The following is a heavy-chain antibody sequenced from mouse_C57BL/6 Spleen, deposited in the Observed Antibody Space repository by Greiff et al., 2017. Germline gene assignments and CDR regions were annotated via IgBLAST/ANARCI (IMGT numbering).Heavy chain of an antibody. CDR1: CSTFTRSW. CDR2: ITPSNGGT. D-gene: IGHD1-1*01. CDR3: ARGDYYGSSCAY. V-gene: IGHV1-53*01. J-gene: IGHJ3*01. Sequence: QVQLQQPGTELVKPGASVKLSCPSSCSTFTRSWLPFLPPRPGQGLEWIGNITPSNGGTNYNEKFKSKATLTVDKSSSTAYMQLSSLTSEDSAVYYCARGDYYGSSCAYWGQGTLVTGAA.